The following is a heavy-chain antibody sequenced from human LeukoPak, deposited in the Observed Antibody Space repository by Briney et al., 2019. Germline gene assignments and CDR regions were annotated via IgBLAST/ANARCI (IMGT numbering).Heavy chain of an antibody. CDR1: GWSFGGSY. CDR3: ARRTCYYDDNAQARDY. CDR2: INPSGSP. Sequence: SETLSLTCVVYGWSFGGSYWTWIRQPPGKGLQYIGEINPSGSPIYNPSLEGRVTISVDTSNNQFSLKLNSVTAADTAVYFCARRTCYYDDNAQARDYWGRGTLVTVSS. D-gene: IGHD3-22*01. J-gene: IGHJ4*02. V-gene: IGHV4-34*01.